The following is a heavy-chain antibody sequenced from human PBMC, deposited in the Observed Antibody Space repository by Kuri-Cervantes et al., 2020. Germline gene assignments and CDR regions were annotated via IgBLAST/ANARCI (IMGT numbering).Heavy chain of an antibody. Sequence: ASVKVSCKASGGTFSSYAISWVRQAPGQGLEWMGWISAYNGNTNYAQKLQGRVTMTTDTSTSTAYMELRSLRAEDTAVYYCARVPAREPTNFDYWGQGTLVTVSS. J-gene: IGHJ4*02. CDR2: ISAYNGNT. V-gene: IGHV1-18*01. D-gene: IGHD1-14*01. CDR3: ARVPAREPTNFDY. CDR1: GGTFSSYA.